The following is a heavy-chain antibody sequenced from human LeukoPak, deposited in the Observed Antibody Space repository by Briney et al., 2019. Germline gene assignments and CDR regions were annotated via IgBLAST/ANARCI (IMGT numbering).Heavy chain of an antibody. CDR3: ARGKRASYYYYYGMDV. Sequence: SETLSLTCAVSGGSFSGYYWSWIRQPPGKGLEWIGEINHSGSTNYNPSLKSRVTISVDTSKNQFSLKLSSVTAADTAVYYCARGKRASYYYYYGMDVWGQGTTVTVSS. CDR2: INHSGST. D-gene: IGHD1-1*01. V-gene: IGHV4-34*01. CDR1: GGSFSGYY. J-gene: IGHJ6*02.